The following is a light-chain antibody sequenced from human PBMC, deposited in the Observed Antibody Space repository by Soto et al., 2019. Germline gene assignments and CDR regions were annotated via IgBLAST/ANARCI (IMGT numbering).Light chain of an antibody. Sequence: EIVMTQSPATLSVSPGERATLSSRASQSVSSNLAWYQQKPGQAPRLLIYGASTRATGIPARFSGSGSGTEFTLTISSLQSEDFAVYYCHQYNNWPPLTFGGGTKVEIK. CDR2: GAS. CDR1: QSVSSN. J-gene: IGKJ4*01. V-gene: IGKV3-15*01. CDR3: HQYNNWPPLT.